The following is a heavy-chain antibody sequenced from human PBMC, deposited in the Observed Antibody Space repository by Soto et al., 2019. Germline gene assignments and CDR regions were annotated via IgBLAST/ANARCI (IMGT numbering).Heavy chain of an antibody. CDR1: GGSISSYY. J-gene: IGHJ4*02. V-gene: IGHV4-59*08. D-gene: IGHD6-19*01. CDR2: IYNSGST. Sequence: SETLSLTCTVSGGSISSYYWSWIRQPPGKGLEWIGYIYNSGSTNYNPSLRSRVTISVDTPNNQLSLRLSSVTAADTAVYYCARHNRGLYNNAWYIAYWGQGTLVTVSS. CDR3: ARHNRGLYNNAWYIAY.